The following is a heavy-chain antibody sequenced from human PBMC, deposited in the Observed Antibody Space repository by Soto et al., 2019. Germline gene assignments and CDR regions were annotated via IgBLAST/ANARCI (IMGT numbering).Heavy chain of an antibody. CDR2: SYYSGST. CDR1: GGAISSGGYY. Sequence: QVQLQESGPGLVKPSETLSLTCSVSGGAISSGGYYWNWIRQHPGKVLEWIGYSYYSGSTYYNPSLKSRITISIDTSKNQFSLMLSSVTAADPAVYYCARGSSSPNWFDPWGQGTLVTVSS. J-gene: IGHJ5*02. D-gene: IGHD6-13*01. V-gene: IGHV4-31*03. CDR3: ARGSSSPNWFDP.